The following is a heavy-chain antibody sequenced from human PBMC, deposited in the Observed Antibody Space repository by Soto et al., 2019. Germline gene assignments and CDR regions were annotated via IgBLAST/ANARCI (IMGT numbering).Heavy chain of an antibody. CDR3: TRDASRDSSARGWFDP. D-gene: IGHD6-13*01. J-gene: IGHJ5*02. V-gene: IGHV3-21*01. CDR1: GFTFRSFT. Sequence: GGSLRLSCAASGFTFRSFTMNWVRQAPGKGLEWVSTISSNSAYIYYTDALRGRFTISRDDAKNSLHLQMNSLRAEDTAVYYCTRDASRDSSARGWFDPWGPGTLVTVSS. CDR2: ISSNSAYI.